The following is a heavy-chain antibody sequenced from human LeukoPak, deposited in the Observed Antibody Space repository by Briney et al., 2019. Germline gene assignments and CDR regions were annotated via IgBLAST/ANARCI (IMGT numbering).Heavy chain of an antibody. CDR2: IRYSGSP. J-gene: IGHJ6*02. D-gene: IGHD1-20*01. Sequence: SETLSLTCTVSGGSISSYYWSWIRQPPGKGLEWIGQIRYSGSPNYNPSLESRITISVDSSKNQFSLKVRSVTAADTAVYYCAKFGVNFNLEVWGQGTTVTVSS. CDR1: GGSISSYY. CDR3: AKFGVNFNLEV. V-gene: IGHV4-59*01.